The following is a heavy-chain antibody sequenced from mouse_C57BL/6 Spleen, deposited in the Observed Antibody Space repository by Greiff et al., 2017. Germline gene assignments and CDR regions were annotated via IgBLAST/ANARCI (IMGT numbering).Heavy chain of an antibody. Sequence: EVQLQQSGPELVKPGASVKIPCKASGYTFTDYNMDWVKQSHGKSLEWIGDINPNNGGTIYNQKFKGKATLTVDKSSSTAYMELRSLTSEDTAVYYCARRDYGSSYPDYWGQGTTLTVSS. D-gene: IGHD1-1*01. CDR1: GYTFTDYN. J-gene: IGHJ2*01. CDR2: INPNNGGT. V-gene: IGHV1-18*01. CDR3: ARRDYGSSYPDY.